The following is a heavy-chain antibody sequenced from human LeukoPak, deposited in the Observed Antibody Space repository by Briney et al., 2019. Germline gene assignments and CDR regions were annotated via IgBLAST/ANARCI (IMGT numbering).Heavy chain of an antibody. V-gene: IGHV1-2*02. J-gene: IGHJ4*02. CDR2: INPNSGGT. CDR1: GYTFTGYY. CDR3: ARDYQGYSTSYYFDY. Sequence: ASVKVSCKASGYTFTGYYMHWVRQAPGQGLEWMGWINPNSGGTNYAQKFQGRVTMTRDTSISTAYMELSRLRSDDTAVYYCARDYQGYSTSYYFDYWGKGTLVTVSS. D-gene: IGHD4-11*01.